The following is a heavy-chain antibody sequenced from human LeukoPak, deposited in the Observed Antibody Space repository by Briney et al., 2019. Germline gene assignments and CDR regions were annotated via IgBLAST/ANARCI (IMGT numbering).Heavy chain of an antibody. CDR1: GYAFTSYY. D-gene: IGHD1-14*01. V-gene: IGHV1-46*01. CDR2: INPSGGST. CDR3: ARSGSYRIPGDY. Sequence: RASVKVSCKASGYAFTSYYMHWVRQAPGQGLEWMGMINPSGGSTSYAQKFQGRVTMTRDMSTSTVYMELRSLRSEDTAVYYCARSGSYRIPGDYWGQGTLVTVSS. J-gene: IGHJ4*02.